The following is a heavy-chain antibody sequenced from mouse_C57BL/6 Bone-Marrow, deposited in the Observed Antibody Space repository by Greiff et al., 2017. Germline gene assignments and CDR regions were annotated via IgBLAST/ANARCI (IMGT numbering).Heavy chain of an antibody. CDR1: GYTFTSYW. V-gene: IGHV1-72*01. D-gene: IGHD2-1*01. J-gene: IGHJ1*03. Sequence: QVQLQQPGAELVKPGASVKLSCKASGYTFTSYWMHWVKQRPGRGLEWIGRFDPNSGGIKYNEKFKSKATLTVYKPSSTSYMQLSSLTSEDSAVYYCAHGNYFYWYFSVCYTGTPVPVSS. CDR3: AHGNYFYWYFSV. CDR2: FDPNSGGI.